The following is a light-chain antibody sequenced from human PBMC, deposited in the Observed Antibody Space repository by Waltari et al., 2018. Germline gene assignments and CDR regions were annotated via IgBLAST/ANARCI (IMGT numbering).Light chain of an antibody. Sequence: QSALTQPASVSGSPGQSITISCTGTSSDVGGHNYVSWYQQHPGKAPKLVISGVSNRPAGVSNRFSGSKSGHTASLTISGLQAEDEADYYCSSYTSSSTYVVFGGGTRLTVL. CDR1: SSDVGGHNY. CDR3: SSYTSSSTYVV. V-gene: IGLV2-14*03. CDR2: GVS. J-gene: IGLJ2*01.